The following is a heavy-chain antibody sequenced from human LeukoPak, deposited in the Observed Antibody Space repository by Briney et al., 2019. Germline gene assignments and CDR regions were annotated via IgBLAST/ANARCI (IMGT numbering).Heavy chain of an antibody. CDR1: GGSVSSGSYY. J-gene: IGHJ3*02. D-gene: IGHD2-2*03. CDR3: ARDLGIGAFDI. V-gene: IGHV4-61*01. CDR2: IYYSGST. Sequence: SETLSLTCTVSGGSVSSGSYYWSWIRQPPGKGLEWIGYIYYSGSTNYNPSLKSRVTISVDTSKNQFSLKLSSVTAADTAVYYCARDLGIGAFDIWGQGTMVTVSS.